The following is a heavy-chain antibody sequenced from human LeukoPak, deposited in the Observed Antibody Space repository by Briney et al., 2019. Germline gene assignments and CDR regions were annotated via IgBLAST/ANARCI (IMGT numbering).Heavy chain of an antibody. CDR2: INPNSGGI. CDR1: GYTFTGYY. V-gene: IGHV1-2*06. CDR3: ARGDYGDYNLFDY. Sequence: RASVKVSCKASGYTFTGYYMHWVRQAPGQGLEWMGRINPNSGGINYAQKFQGRVTMTRDTSISTAYMELSRLRSDDTAVYYCARGDYGDYNLFDYWGQGTLVTVSS. D-gene: IGHD4-17*01. J-gene: IGHJ4*02.